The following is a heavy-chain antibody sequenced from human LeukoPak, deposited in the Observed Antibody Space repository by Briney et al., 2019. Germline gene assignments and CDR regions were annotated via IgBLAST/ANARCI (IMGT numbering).Heavy chain of an antibody. D-gene: IGHD5-12*01. Sequence: ESGGSLRLSCAVSGFSFDDYAMHWVRLVPGKGLEWVSGISWNSDTIGYGDSVKGRFTISRDNAKNSLYLQMNSLRPEDTALYYCATNGVGDSGYGNFDYWGQGTLVTVSS. CDR1: GFSFDDYA. J-gene: IGHJ4*02. CDR2: ISWNSDTI. CDR3: ATNGVGDSGYGNFDY. V-gene: IGHV3-9*01.